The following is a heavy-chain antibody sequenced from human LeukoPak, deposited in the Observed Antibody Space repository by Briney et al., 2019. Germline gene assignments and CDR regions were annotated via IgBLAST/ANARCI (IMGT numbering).Heavy chain of an antibody. J-gene: IGHJ3*02. D-gene: IGHD2-21*02. CDR2: IKQDGSEK. CDR1: GFTFSTYW. CDR3: ARRGGGTAPRKNVFDI. V-gene: IGHV3-7*01. Sequence: GGSLRLSCAASGFTFSTYWMSWDRQAPGKGLEWVANIKQDGSEKYYVDSVKGRFTISRDNAKNSLYLQMNSLRAEDTAVYFCARRGGGTAPRKNVFDIWGKGTMVPVSS.